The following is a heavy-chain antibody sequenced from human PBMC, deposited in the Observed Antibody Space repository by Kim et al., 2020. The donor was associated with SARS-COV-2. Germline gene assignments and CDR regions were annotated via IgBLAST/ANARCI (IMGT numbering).Heavy chain of an antibody. V-gene: IGHV3-43*02. Sequence: GGSLRLSCAASGFTFDDYAMHWVRQAPGKGLEWVSLISGDGGSTYNADSVKGRFTISRDKRKNSLYLQMNSLTTEDTALYYCAKDVGGKWRPTTYYHYYG. D-gene: IGHD1-26*01. CDR1: GFTFDDYA. J-gene: IGHJ6*01. CDR2: ISGDGGST. CDR3: AKDVGGKWRPTTYYHYYG.